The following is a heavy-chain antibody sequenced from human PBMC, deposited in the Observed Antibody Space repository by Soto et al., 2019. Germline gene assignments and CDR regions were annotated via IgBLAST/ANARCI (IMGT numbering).Heavy chain of an antibody. CDR1: GFTFSSYA. D-gene: IGHD6-19*01. CDR2: ISGSGGST. Sequence: GGSLILSCAASGFTFSSYAMSWVRQAPGKGLEWVSAISGSGGSTYYADSVKGRFTISRDNSKNTLYLQMNSLRAEDTAVYYCAKRSSGWSAYYYYYMDVWGKGTTVTVSS. J-gene: IGHJ6*03. CDR3: AKRSSGWSAYYYYYMDV. V-gene: IGHV3-23*01.